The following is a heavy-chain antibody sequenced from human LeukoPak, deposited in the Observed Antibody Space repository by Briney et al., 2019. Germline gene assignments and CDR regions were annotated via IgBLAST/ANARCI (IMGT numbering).Heavy chain of an antibody. Sequence: GGSLRLSCAASGFTFSSYAMHWVRQAPGKGLEWVAVISYDGSNKYYADSVKGRFTISRDNSKNTLYLQMNSLRAEDTAVYYCARDVGSTMILLIDYWGQGTLVTVSS. J-gene: IGHJ4*02. CDR3: ARDVGSTMILLIDY. CDR2: ISYDGSNK. V-gene: IGHV3-30*04. D-gene: IGHD3-22*01. CDR1: GFTFSSYA.